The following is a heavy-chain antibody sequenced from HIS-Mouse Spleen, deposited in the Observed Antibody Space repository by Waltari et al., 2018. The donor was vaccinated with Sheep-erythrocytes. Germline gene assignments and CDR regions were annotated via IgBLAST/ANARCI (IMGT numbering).Heavy chain of an antibody. Sequence: EVQLVQSGAEVKKPGESLKISCKGSGYSFTSYWIGWVRQMPGKGRDWMALTDPVASDTRSSPPFQGQATISADKSISTAYLQWSSLKASDTAMYYCARRTYYDFWSGYYTDAFDIWGQGTMVTVSS. CDR3: ARRTYYDFWSGYYTDAFDI. CDR1: GYSFTSYW. V-gene: IGHV5-51*03. J-gene: IGHJ3*02. CDR2: TDPVASDT. D-gene: IGHD3-3*01.